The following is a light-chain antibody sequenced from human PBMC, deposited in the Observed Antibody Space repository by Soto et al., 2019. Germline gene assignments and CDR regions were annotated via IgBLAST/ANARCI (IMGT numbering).Light chain of an antibody. CDR1: NSNFGAGYD. Sequence: QSVLTQPPSVSGAPGQRVTISCIGSNSNFGAGYDVHWYKQLPGAAPKLVIHGNNNRPSGVPDRFSGSKSGTSASLAITGLQADDEVVYFCRPYATGLSAFVLGTGTKVTV. CDR3: RPYATGLSAFV. J-gene: IGLJ1*01. CDR2: GNN. V-gene: IGLV1-40*01.